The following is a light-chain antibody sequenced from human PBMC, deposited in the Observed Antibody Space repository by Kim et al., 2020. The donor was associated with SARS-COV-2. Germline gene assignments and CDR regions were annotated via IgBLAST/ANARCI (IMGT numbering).Light chain of an antibody. CDR2: KNN. CDR1: SSNLERYG. V-gene: IGLV1-44*01. Sequence: GNRVTLTGSGSSSNLERYGANWYQQLPGTAPKLLIYKNNQRPSGVPDRFSGSRSGTSASLAISGLQSEDEADYYCAAWDDSLNERVFGGGTKLTVL. CDR3: AAWDDSLNERV. J-gene: IGLJ3*02.